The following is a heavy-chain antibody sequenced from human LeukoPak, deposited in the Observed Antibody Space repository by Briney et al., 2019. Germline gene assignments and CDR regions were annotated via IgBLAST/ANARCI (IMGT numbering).Heavy chain of an antibody. CDR3: VRQSDSSGFDAFDI. J-gene: IGHJ3*02. CDR2: IYPGDSDT. Sequence: GESLKISCKGSGYSFTSYWIGWVRQMPGKGLEGMGVIYPGDSDTRYSPSFQGQVTISADKSISTAYLQWSSLKASDTAMYYCVRQSDSSGFDAFDIWGQGTMVTVSS. D-gene: IGHD6-19*01. CDR1: GYSFTSYW. V-gene: IGHV5-51*01.